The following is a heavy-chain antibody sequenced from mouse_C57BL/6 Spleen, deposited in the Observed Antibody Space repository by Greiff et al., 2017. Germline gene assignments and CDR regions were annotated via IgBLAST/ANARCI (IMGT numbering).Heavy chain of an antibody. J-gene: IGHJ1*03. CDR3: TRGNYYGSPWYFDV. V-gene: IGHV5-9-1*02. D-gene: IGHD1-1*01. CDR1: GFTFSSYA. Sequence: EVNLVESGEGLVKPGGSLKLSCAASGFTFSSYAMSWVRQTPEKRLEWVAYISSGGDYIYYADTVKGRFTISRDNARNTLYLQMSSLKSEDTAMYYCTRGNYYGSPWYFDVWGTGTTVTVSS. CDR2: ISSGGDYI.